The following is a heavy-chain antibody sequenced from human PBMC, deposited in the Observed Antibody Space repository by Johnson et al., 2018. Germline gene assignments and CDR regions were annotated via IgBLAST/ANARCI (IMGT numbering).Heavy chain of an antibody. J-gene: IGHJ6*02. Sequence: EVQLVESGGDLVRPGGSLRLSCAASGFTFSNYWMTWVRQAPGKGLEWVANIKQDGIVTYYVDSEAGRITISRDNAKNSLFLQLNSLRAEDTAVYYCVRELRGNGGYGMDVWGQGTTVTVSS. V-gene: IGHV3-7*01. CDR1: GFTFSNYW. CDR3: VRELRGNGGYGMDV. D-gene: IGHD4-23*01. CDR2: IKQDGIVT.